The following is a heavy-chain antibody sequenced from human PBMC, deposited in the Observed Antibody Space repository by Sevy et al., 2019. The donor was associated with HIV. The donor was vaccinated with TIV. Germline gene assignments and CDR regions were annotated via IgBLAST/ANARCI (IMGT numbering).Heavy chain of an antibody. J-gene: IGHJ6*02. D-gene: IGHD1-26*01. V-gene: IGHV3-49*04. Sequence: GGSLRLSCRASGFTFDDYTMSWVRQAPGKGLEWVAFIRSKAYGGNTEYAASVKGRFTISRDESKSIAYLQMNSLKTEDTAVYYCTRVEGAADWGMDVWGQGTTVTVSS. CDR3: TRVEGAADWGMDV. CDR2: IRSKAYGGNT. CDR1: GFTFDDYT.